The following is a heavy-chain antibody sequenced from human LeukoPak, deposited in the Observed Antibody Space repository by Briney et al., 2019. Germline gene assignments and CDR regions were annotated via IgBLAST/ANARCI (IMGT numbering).Heavy chain of an antibody. CDR3: ARGGYTYGYGY. D-gene: IGHD5-18*01. CDR2: INHSGST. J-gene: IGHJ4*02. CDR1: GGSFSDYC. Sequence: KPSETLSLTCAVYGGSFSDYCWSWIRQPPGKGLEWLGEINHSGSTNYNPSLKSRVTISVDTSKNQFSLKLSSVTAADTAVYYCARGGYTYGYGYWGQGTLVTVSS. V-gene: IGHV4-34*01.